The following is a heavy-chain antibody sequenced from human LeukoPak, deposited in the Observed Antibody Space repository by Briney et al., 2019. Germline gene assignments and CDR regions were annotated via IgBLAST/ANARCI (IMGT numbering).Heavy chain of an antibody. CDR2: THHNGPT. D-gene: IGHD1-26*01. CDR3: AREQWGSTFPDY. V-gene: IGHV4-38-2*02. Sequence: ASETLSLTCSVSGYSISSGYNWGWIRQPPGKGPEWIGSTHHNGPTFYHPSLKSRVTISVDTSPNQVSLNLNSVTAADTAVYYCAREQWGSTFPDYWGQGVLVIVSS. CDR1: GYSISSGYN. J-gene: IGHJ4*02.